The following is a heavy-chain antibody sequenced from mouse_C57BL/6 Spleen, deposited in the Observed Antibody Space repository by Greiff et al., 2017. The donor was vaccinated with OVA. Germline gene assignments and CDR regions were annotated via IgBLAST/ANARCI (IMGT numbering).Heavy chain of an antibody. CDR3: ARGGWEGRFAY. D-gene: IGHD2-3*01. CDR2: IDPNSGGT. Sequence: QVQLQQPGAELVKPGASVTLSCKASGYTFTSYWLHWVKQRPGRGLEWIGRIDPNSGGTKYNEKFKSKATLTVDKPSSTAYIQLSSLTSEDSAVYYCARGGWEGRFAYWGQGTLVTVSA. CDR1: GYTFTSYW. J-gene: IGHJ3*01. V-gene: IGHV1-72*01.